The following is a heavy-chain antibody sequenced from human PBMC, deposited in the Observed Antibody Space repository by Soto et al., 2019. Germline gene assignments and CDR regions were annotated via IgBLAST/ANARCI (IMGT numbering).Heavy chain of an antibody. CDR2: INAGNGNT. CDR3: ALPSTRVLVWWRYWFDP. J-gene: IGHJ5*02. D-gene: IGHD5-12*01. V-gene: IGHV1-3*01. CDR1: GDRFTSYA. Sequence: ASVKVSCKASGDRFTSYAMHWVRQATGQRLEWMGWINAGNGNTKYSQKFQGRVTITRDTSASTAYMELSSLRSEDTAVYYCALPSTRVLVWWRYWFDPWGQGTLVTVSS.